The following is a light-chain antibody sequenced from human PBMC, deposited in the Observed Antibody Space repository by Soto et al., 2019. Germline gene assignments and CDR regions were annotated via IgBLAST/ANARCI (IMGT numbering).Light chain of an antibody. V-gene: IGKV1-5*01. J-gene: IGKJ2*01. CDR3: QQYNSAYT. CDR1: QSVSTW. CDR2: DAS. Sequence: DIQVTQSPSTLSVFVGDRVTITCRASQSVSTWLAWYQQKPGKAPKLLIYDASTLESGVPSRVSGSGSGTEFTLTISSLQPDDFATYYCQQYNSAYTFGQGTKLEIK.